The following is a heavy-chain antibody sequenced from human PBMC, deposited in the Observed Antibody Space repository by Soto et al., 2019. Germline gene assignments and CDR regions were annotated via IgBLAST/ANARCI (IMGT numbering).Heavy chain of an antibody. CDR1: GFTFSSYA. D-gene: IGHD3-9*01. Sequence: GGSLRLSCAASGFTFSSYAMSWVRQAPGKGLELVSAISGSGGSTYYADSVKGRFTISRDNSKNTLYLQMNSLRAEDTAVYYCAKLLRYFDWRYFDYWGQGTLVTVSS. V-gene: IGHV3-23*01. CDR3: AKLLRYFDWRYFDY. CDR2: ISGSGGST. J-gene: IGHJ4*02.